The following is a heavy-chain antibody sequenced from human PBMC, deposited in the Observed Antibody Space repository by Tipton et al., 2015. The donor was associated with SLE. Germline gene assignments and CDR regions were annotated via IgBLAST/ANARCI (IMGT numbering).Heavy chain of an antibody. CDR3: AREFDYYDSSYSRGAIDI. J-gene: IGHJ3*02. D-gene: IGHD3-22*01. V-gene: IGHV4-4*07. CDR2: IYTSGST. Sequence: TLSLTCTVSGGSISSYYWSWIRQPAGKGLEWIGRIYTSGSTNYNPSLKSRVTISLDTSKNQLSLRLSSVTAADTAAYYCAREFDYYDSSYSRGAIDIWGQGTLVTVSS. CDR1: GGSISSYY.